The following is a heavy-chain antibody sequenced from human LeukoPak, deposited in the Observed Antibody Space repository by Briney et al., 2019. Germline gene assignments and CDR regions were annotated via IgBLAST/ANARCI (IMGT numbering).Heavy chain of an antibody. D-gene: IGHD1-7*01. Sequence: GGSLRLSCAASGFTVSSNYMSWVRQAPGKGLEWVSVIYSGGSTYYADSVKGRFTISRDNSKTTLYLQMNSLRAEDTAVYYCAREGTLGAFDIWGQGTMVTVSS. J-gene: IGHJ3*02. V-gene: IGHV3-53*01. CDR3: AREGTLGAFDI. CDR2: IYSGGST. CDR1: GFTVSSNY.